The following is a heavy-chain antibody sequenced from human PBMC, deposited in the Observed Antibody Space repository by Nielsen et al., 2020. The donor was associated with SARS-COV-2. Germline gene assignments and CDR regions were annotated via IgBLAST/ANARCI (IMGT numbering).Heavy chain of an antibody. Sequence: GSLRLSCTVSGGSISSSSYYWGWIRQPPGKGLEWIGSIYYSGSTYYNPSLKSRVTISVDTSKNQFSLKLSSVTAADTAVYYCARGGDYSNSPGWFDPWGQGTLVTVSS. D-gene: IGHD4-11*01. CDR3: ARGGDYSNSPGWFDP. CDR1: GGSISSSSYY. CDR2: IYYSGST. V-gene: IGHV4-39*07. J-gene: IGHJ5*02.